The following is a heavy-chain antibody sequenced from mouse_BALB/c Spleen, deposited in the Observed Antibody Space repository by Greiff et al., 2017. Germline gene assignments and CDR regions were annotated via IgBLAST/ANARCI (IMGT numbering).Heavy chain of an antibody. J-gene: IGHJ2*01. CDR3: SGTNFDY. D-gene: IGHD2-13*01. CDR1: GFNIKDTY. V-gene: IGHV14-3*02. CDR2: IDPANGNT. Sequence: DVQLQESGAELVKPGASVKLSCTASGFNIKDTYMHWVKQRPEQGLEWIGRIDPANGNTKYDPKFQGKATITADTSSNTAYLQLSSLTSEDTAVYYCSGTNFDYWGQGTTLTVSS.